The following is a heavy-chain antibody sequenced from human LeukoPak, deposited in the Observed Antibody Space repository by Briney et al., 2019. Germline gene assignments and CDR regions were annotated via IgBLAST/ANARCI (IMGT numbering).Heavy chain of an antibody. CDR2: IFYSGRT. J-gene: IGHJ4*02. Sequence: SETLSLTCTVSGGSISGHYWSWIRQPPGRGLEWIGYIFYSGRTNYNPSLKSRVTMSVDTSKNQFSLQLSSVTAADTAVYYCARVRSAAATNAFDYCGQGTLVTASS. CDR3: ARVRSAAATNAFDY. V-gene: IGHV4-59*11. D-gene: IGHD6-13*01. CDR1: GGSISGHY.